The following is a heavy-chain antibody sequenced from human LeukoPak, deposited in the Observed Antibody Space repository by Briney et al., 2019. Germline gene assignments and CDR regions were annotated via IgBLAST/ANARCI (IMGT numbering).Heavy chain of an antibody. CDR1: GYTFTSYY. CDR2: INPSGGST. CDR3: ARVVAPLGDYYYYYGMDA. D-gene: IGHD2-15*01. V-gene: IGHV1-46*01. Sequence: GASVKVSCKASGYTFTSYYMHWVRQAPGQGLEWMGIINPSGGSTSYAQKFQGRVTMTRDTSTSTVYMELSSLRSEDTAVYYCARVVAPLGDYYYYYGMDAWGKGTTVTVSS. J-gene: IGHJ6*04.